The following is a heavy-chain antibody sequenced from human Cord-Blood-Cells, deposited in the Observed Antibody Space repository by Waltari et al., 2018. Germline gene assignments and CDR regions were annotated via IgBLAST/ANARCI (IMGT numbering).Heavy chain of an antibody. V-gene: IGHV1-69*01. CDR1: GGNFSSYA. CDR3: AREGWNQLFDY. Sequence: QVQLVQSGAEVKKPGSSVKVSCKASGGNFSSYAISWVRQGPGPGREWMGGIIPSFGTANYAQKFQGRVTITADESTSTAYMELSSLRSEDTAVYYCAREGWNQLFDYWGQGTLVTVSS. J-gene: IGHJ4*02. CDR2: IIPSFGTA. D-gene: IGHD1-1*01.